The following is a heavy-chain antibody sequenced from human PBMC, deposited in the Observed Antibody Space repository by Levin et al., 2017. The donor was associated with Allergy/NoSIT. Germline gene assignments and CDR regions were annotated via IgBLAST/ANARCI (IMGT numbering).Heavy chain of an antibody. CDR3: AHRSGVGSGSYYNVYFDY. J-gene: IGHJ4*02. CDR2: IYWNDDK. CDR1: GFSLSTSGVG. Sequence: SGPTLVKPTQTLTLTCTFSGFSLSTSGVGVGWIRQPPGKALEWLALIYWNDDKRYSPSLKSRLTITKDTSKNQVVLTMTNMDPVDTATYYCAHRSGVGSGSYYNVYFDYWGQGTLVTVSS. D-gene: IGHD3-10*01. V-gene: IGHV2-5*01.